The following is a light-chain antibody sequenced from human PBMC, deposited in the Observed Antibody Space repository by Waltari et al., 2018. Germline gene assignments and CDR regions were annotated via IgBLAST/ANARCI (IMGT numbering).Light chain of an antibody. CDR2: KVS. Sequence: SLGHSDGKTCLNWVHPGPGQSPRRLMYKVSNRDSGVPDRFSGSGSGTDFTLTISRVEAEDVGIYYCMQATHWPLTFGQGTRVEIK. CDR1: SLGHSDGKTC. CDR3: MQATHWPLT. J-gene: IGKJ1*01. V-gene: IGKV2-30*02.